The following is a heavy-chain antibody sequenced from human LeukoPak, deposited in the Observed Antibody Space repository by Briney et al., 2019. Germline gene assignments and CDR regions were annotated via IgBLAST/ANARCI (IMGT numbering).Heavy chain of an antibody. V-gene: IGHV3-7*01. Sequence: PGGSLRLSCAVSDFSFSLSTMSWVRQAAGKGLEWVAKMKVDGSDEKYVDSVKGRFTISRDNAKNSLYLQMNSLRHEDTAVYFCVVGGAGGGYFPNWGQGSLVIVSS. CDR3: VVGGAGGGYFPN. J-gene: IGHJ1*01. CDR1: DFSFSLST. CDR2: MKVDGSDE. D-gene: IGHD3-16*01.